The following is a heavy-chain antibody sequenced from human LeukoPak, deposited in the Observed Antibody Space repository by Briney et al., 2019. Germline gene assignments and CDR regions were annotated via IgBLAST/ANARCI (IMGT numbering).Heavy chain of an antibody. CDR1: GYTFSDYF. Sequence: ASVKVSCKASGYTFSDYFMHWVRQVPGQGLEWVGWINPKSGGANSAQKFQGRVTMNRDTSISTGYMELSSLRSDDTAIYYCARDRYGDGFAFFDYWGQGTLVTVSS. V-gene: IGHV1-2*02. CDR3: ARDRYGDGFAFFDY. J-gene: IGHJ4*02. D-gene: IGHD5-24*01. CDR2: INPKSGGA.